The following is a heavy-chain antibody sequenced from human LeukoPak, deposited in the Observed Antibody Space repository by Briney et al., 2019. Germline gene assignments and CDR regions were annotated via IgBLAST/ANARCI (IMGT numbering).Heavy chain of an antibody. CDR3: ARDRRIVGARGAFDI. CDR2: IYTSGST. D-gene: IGHD1-26*01. J-gene: IGHJ3*02. V-gene: IGHV4-61*02. Sequence: SETLSLTCTVSGGSISSSSYYWGWIRQPAGKGLEWIGRIYTSGSTNYNPSLKSRVTMSVDTSKNQFSLKLSSVTAADTAVYYCARDRRIVGARGAFDIWGQGTMVTVSS. CDR1: GGSISSSSYY.